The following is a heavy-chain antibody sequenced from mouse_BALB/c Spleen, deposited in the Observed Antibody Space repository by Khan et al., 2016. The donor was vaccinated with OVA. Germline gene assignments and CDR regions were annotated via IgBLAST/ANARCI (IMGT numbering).Heavy chain of an antibody. D-gene: IGHD1-1*01. CDR1: GYSFTGYF. CDR2: INPHIGET. CDR3: ARTYGSDFDY. J-gene: IGHJ2*01. V-gene: IGHV1-20*02. Sequence: EVQLQESGPELVKPGASVKISCKASGYSFTGYFMNWVMQSHGKSLEWIGRINPHIGETLYNQKFKGKATLTVDASSSTAHKELRSLASENSAVYYCARTYGSDFDYWGQGTTLTVSS.